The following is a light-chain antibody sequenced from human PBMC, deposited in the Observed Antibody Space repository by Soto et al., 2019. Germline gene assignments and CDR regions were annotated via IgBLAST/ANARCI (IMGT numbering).Light chain of an antibody. J-gene: IGLJ1*01. Sequence: QSVLTQPPSVPGAPGQRVTISCTGSSSNIGAGYDVHWYQRLPGTAPKVLIYNNNNRPSGVPDRFSGSKSGTSASLAITGLQAEDEADYYCQSYDSSLSGSYVFGTGTNVTVL. CDR3: QSYDSSLSGSYV. CDR2: NNN. V-gene: IGLV1-40*01. CDR1: SSNIGAGYD.